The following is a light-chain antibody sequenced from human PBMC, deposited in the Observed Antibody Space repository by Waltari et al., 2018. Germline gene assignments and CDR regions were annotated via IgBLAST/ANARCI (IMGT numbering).Light chain of an antibody. Sequence: SYDLTQPLSVSVALGQTARITCGGDNIGNKNVHWYQQKPGQAPVLVIYRDNHRPPGIPERFSGSNSGNTATLTISGAQAGDEADYYCQVWDTNTMLFGGGAKLTVV. CDR2: RDN. J-gene: IGLJ3*02. CDR3: QVWDTNTML. CDR1: NIGNKN. V-gene: IGLV3-9*01.